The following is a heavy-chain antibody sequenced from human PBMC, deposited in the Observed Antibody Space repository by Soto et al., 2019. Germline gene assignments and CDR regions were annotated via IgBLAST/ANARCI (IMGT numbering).Heavy chain of an antibody. CDR2: ISGSDGST. J-gene: IGHJ4*02. CDR1: GFTFSSYA. Sequence: EVQLLESGGGLVQPGGSLRLSCAASGFTFSSYAMNWVRQAPGKGLEWVSVISGSDGSTYYADSVKGRFTISRDNSKNTLNLQMHSLRAEDTAVYDCARRSSSWYFDYWGQGPRVTVSS. D-gene: IGHD6-13*01. CDR3: ARRSSSWYFDY. V-gene: IGHV3-23*01.